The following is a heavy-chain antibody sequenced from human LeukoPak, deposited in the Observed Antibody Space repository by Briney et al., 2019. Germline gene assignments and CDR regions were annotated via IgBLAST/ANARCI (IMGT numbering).Heavy chain of an antibody. CDR1: GGSISSYY. Sequence: SETLSLTCTVSGGSISSYYWSWIRQPPGKGLEWIGYIYYSGSTNYNSSLKSRVTISVDTSKNQFSLKLSSVTAADTAVYYCARHLTWIQPLFDYWGQGTLVTVSS. D-gene: IGHD5-18*01. J-gene: IGHJ4*02. V-gene: IGHV4-59*08. CDR3: ARHLTWIQPLFDY. CDR2: IYYSGST.